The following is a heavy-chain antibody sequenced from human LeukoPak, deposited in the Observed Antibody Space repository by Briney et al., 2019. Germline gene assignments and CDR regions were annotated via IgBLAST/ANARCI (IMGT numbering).Heavy chain of an antibody. D-gene: IGHD5-18*01. J-gene: IGHJ4*02. V-gene: IGHV3-48*01. CDR3: AGETRTFGYSYGFDY. Sequence: PGGSLRLSCAASGFNFSIYSINWVRQAPGRGLEWVSYISSTSSTINYADSVKGRFTISRDNAKNSLYLQMNSLRADDTAVYYCAGETRTFGYSYGFDYWGLGTLVTVSS. CDR2: ISSTSSTI. CDR1: GFNFSIYS.